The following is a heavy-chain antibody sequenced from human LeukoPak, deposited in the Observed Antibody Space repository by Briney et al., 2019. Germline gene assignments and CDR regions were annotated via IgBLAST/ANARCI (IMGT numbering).Heavy chain of an antibody. Sequence: PSETLSLTCTVSGGSISSYHWGWIRQPPGKGLEWIGSIYYSGSTYYNPSLKSRVTISVDTSKNQFSLKLSSVTAADTAVYYCASLRQLGYSGYQFDYWGQGTLVTVSS. V-gene: IGHV4-39*07. CDR2: IYYSGST. D-gene: IGHD5-12*01. J-gene: IGHJ4*02. CDR3: ASLRQLGYSGYQFDY. CDR1: GGSISSYH.